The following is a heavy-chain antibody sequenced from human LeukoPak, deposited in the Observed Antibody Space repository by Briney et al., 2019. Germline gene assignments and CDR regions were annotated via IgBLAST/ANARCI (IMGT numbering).Heavy chain of an antibody. CDR2: IIRVGGVT. J-gene: IGHJ4*02. D-gene: IGHD6-13*01. Sequence: GGSLRLSCAASGFTFTSNAMSWGRQSPGKGWEWVSAIIRVGGVTYYADSLEGPFTISRANSTNTLYLKITSLRAEDTAGYYCAKKAGAAAAGTGGYSFDYWGQGTLVTVSS. CDR1: GFTFTSNA. V-gene: IGHV3-23*01. CDR3: AKKAGAAAAGTGGYSFDY.